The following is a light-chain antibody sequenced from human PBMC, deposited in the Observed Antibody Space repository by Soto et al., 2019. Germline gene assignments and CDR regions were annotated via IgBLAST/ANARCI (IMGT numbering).Light chain of an antibody. J-gene: IGLJ3*02. Sequence: QSVLTQPPSVSGTPGLRVTICCSGGSSNIGRDTVSWYQQLPGTAPKLLMFNDDQRPSGVPDRFSGSRSGTSASLAISGLQSDDEADYFCSTWDDSLNGWVFGGGTKLTVL. CDR1: SSNIGRDT. CDR2: NDD. V-gene: IGLV1-44*01. CDR3: STWDDSLNGWV.